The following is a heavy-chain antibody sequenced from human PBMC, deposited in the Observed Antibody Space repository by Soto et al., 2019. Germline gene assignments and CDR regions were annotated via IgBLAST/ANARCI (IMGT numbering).Heavy chain of an antibody. Sequence: SETLSLTCNVSGGSISNYYWTWVRHSPEKGLEWIGYMYYNGNINYNPFLKSRVIISIDTSKNQFSLNLKSVTAADPDVYYCASGGNWFDPWGQGVLVTASS. CDR3: ASGGNWFDP. CDR2: MYYNGNI. CDR1: GGSISNYY. V-gene: IGHV4-59*01. D-gene: IGHD3-16*01. J-gene: IGHJ5*02.